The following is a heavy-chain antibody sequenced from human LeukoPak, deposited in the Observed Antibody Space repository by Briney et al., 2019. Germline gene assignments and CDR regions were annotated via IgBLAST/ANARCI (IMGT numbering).Heavy chain of an antibody. D-gene: IGHD6-19*01. CDR3: ARDREGQWLVRYYFDY. Sequence: GGSLRLSCTAAGFTFNNYAMSWVRQAPGKGLEWVSGISWNSGSIGYADSVKGRFTISRDNAKNTLYLQMNSLRAEDTAVYYCARDREGQWLVRYYFDYWGQGTLVTASS. CDR2: ISWNSGSI. J-gene: IGHJ4*02. V-gene: IGHV3-9*01. CDR1: GFTFNNYA.